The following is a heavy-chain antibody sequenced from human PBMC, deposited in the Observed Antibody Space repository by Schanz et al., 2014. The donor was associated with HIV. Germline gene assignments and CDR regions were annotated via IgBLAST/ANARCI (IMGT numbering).Heavy chain of an antibody. CDR2: ISYDGRNK. Sequence: QVQLVESGGGVVQPGRSLRLSCAVSGFTITSYGMSWVRQAPGKGLEWVAVISYDGRNKYFADSVKGRFTISRDKSKNTLYLQMNSLRAEDTAVYNCAKDGRGGDYDFWSGYEYNWFDPWGQGNLVTVSS. D-gene: IGHD3-3*01. V-gene: IGHV3-30*18. J-gene: IGHJ5*02. CDR1: GFTITSYG. CDR3: AKDGRGGDYDFWSGYEYNWFDP.